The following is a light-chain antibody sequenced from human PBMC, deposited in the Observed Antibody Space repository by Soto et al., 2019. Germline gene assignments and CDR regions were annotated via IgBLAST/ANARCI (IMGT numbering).Light chain of an antibody. CDR3: STYAGRVV. Sequence: QSALTQPASVSGSPGQSITISCTGTSSDVGSYNLVSWYQQHPGKAPKLMIYEGTNRPSRVSNRFSGSMSGNTASLTISGLQAEDEAHCYCSTYAGRVVFGGGTKVTVL. CDR2: EGT. J-gene: IGLJ2*01. V-gene: IGLV2-23*01. CDR1: SSDVGSYNL.